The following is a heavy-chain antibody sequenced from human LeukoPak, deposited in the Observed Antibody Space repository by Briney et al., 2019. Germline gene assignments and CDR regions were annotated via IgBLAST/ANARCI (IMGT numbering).Heavy chain of an antibody. D-gene: IGHD6-19*01. CDR1: GFTFNRNA. Sequence: GGSLRLSCAASGFTFNRNAISWVRQAPGKGLEWVSAIGGSGDRTFYADSVKGRFTISRDNSKNMVHLQMNSLTGEDTALYYCVRRGDASSGWGDHDFWGQGALVTVSS. V-gene: IGHV3-23*01. J-gene: IGHJ4*02. CDR2: IGGSGDRT. CDR3: VRRGDASSGWGDHDF.